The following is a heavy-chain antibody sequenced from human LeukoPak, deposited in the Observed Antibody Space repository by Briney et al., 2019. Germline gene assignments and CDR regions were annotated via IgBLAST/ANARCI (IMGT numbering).Heavy chain of an antibody. Sequence: GGSLRLSCAASGFTLSSNYMSWVRQAPGKGLEWVSVIYSGGSTYYSDSVRGRFTISRDNSKNTLYLQMNSLGAEDAAVYYCARDYYDDAFDIWGQGTMVTVSS. J-gene: IGHJ3*02. CDR2: IYSGGST. CDR3: ARDYYDDAFDI. D-gene: IGHD3-22*01. V-gene: IGHV3-66*02. CDR1: GFTLSSNY.